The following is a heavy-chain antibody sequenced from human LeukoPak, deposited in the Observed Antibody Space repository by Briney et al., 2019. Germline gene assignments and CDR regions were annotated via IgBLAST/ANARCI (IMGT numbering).Heavy chain of an antibody. CDR1: GFTFSSYS. CDR3: ARVFYYYDSSGPEYYFDY. J-gene: IGHJ4*02. D-gene: IGHD3-22*01. CDR2: ISSSSSYI. V-gene: IGHV3-21*04. Sequence: GGSLRLSCAASGFTFSSYSMNWVRQAPGKGLEWVSSISSSSSYIYYADSVKGRFTISRDNAKNSLYLQMNSLRAEDTAVYYCARVFYYYDSSGPEYYFDYWGQGTLVTVSS.